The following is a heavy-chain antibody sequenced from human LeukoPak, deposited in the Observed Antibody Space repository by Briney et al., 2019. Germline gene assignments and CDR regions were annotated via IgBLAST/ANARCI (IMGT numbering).Heavy chain of an antibody. CDR2: ISSSGSTI. V-gene: IGHV3-48*03. CDR1: GFTFSSYE. J-gene: IGHJ4*02. CDR3: ARRSSSGSYYRPFDY. Sequence: GGSLRLSCAASGFTFSSYEMNWVRQAPGKGLEWVSYISSSGSTICYADSVKGRFTISRDNAKNSLYLQMNSLRAEDTAVYYCARRSSSGSYYRPFDYWGQGTLVTVSS. D-gene: IGHD1-26*01.